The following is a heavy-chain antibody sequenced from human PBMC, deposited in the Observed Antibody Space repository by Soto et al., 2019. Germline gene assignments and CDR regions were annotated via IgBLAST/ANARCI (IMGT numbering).Heavy chain of an antibody. J-gene: IGHJ3*01. CDR1: GGIFGSHG. CDR2: FIPIFRTL. D-gene: IGHD3-22*01. V-gene: IGHV1-69*01. Sequence: QVQLIQSEAEVKKPGSSVRVSCTASGGIFGSHGFSWVRQAPGQRLEWVGGFIPIFRTLTYTEKFQARVRIAAEESTNTVYLDLSSLTSEDTAVYYCVRDRRIYYADPHDEFVASDYAVWGQGTMVSVSS. CDR3: VRDRRIYYADPHDEFVASDYAV.